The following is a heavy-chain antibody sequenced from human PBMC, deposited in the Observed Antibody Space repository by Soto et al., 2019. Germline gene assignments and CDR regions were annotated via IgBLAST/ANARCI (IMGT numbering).Heavy chain of an antibody. D-gene: IGHD2-2*01. CDR2: IYHSGST. CDR1: GGSISSGGYS. V-gene: IGHV4-30-2*01. Sequence: SETLSLTCAVSGGSISSGGYSWSWIRQPPGKGLEWIGYIYHSGSTYYNPSLKSRVTISVDRSKNQFSLKLSSVTAADTAVYYCASTPPGAGRYCSSTSCYGDYYYGMDVWGQGTTVTVSS. CDR3: ASTPPGAGRYCSSTSCYGDYYYGMDV. J-gene: IGHJ6*02.